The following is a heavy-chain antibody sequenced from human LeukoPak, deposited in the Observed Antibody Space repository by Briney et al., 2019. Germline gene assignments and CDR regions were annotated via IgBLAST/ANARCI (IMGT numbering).Heavy chain of an antibody. J-gene: IGHJ3*02. V-gene: IGHV5-51*01. CDR2: IYPGDSDT. D-gene: IGHD1-26*01. Sequence: GESLKISCKGSGYSFTSYWIGWGRRMPGKGLEWMGIIYPGDSDTRYSPSFQGQVTISADKSISTAYLQWSSLKASDTAMYYCARLGGGSYYDASDAFDIWGQGTMVTVSS. CDR1: GYSFTSYW. CDR3: ARLGGGSYYDASDAFDI.